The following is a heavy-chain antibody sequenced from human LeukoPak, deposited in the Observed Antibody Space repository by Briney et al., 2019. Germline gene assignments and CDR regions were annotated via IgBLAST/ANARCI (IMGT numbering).Heavy chain of an antibody. CDR2: IKSKTDGGTT. Sequence: GGSLRLSCAASGFTFSNAWMSWVRQAPGKGLEWVGRIKSKTDGGTTDYAAPVKGRFTISRDNSKNTLYLQMNSLRAEDTAVYYCAKEDCSSTSCFYYYYYMDVWGKGTTVTISS. CDR3: AKEDCSSTSCFYYYYYMDV. V-gene: IGHV3-15*01. J-gene: IGHJ6*03. D-gene: IGHD2-2*01. CDR1: GFTFSNAW.